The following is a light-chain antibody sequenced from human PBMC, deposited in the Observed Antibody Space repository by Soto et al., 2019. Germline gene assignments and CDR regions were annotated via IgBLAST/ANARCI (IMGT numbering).Light chain of an antibody. J-gene: IGLJ2*01. Sequence: QSVLTQSPSVSAAPGQKVTISCSGSSSNIGNNYVSWYQQLPGTAPKLLIYDNNKRPSGIPDRFSGAKSGTSGTLDSTGLQTGDEANYYCATWDGSLPGDVFGGGTQLTVL. CDR2: DNN. CDR3: ATWDGSLPGDV. CDR1: SSNIGNNY. V-gene: IGLV1-51*01.